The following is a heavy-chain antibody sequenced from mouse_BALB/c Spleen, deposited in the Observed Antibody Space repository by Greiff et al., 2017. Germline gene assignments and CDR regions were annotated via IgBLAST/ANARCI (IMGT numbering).Heavy chain of an antibody. J-gene: IGHJ3*01. CDR1: GFTFSSYA. D-gene: IGHD1-1*01. CDR2: ISSGGST. CDR3: ARESTPTGARFAD. Sequence: EVKVVESGGGLVKPGGSLKLSCAASGFTFSSYAMSWVRQTPEKRLEWVASISSGGSTYYPDSVKGRFTISRDNARNILYLQMSSLRSEDTAMYYCARESTPTGARFADWGQGTLVTVSA. V-gene: IGHV5-6-5*01.